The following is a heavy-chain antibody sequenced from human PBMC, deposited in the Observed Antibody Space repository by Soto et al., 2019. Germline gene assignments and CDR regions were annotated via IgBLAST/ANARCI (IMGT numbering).Heavy chain of an antibody. J-gene: IGHJ4*02. D-gene: IGHD3-22*01. CDR2: ISSSSDII. CDR1: GFTFSDYY. V-gene: IGHV3-11*01. Sequence: PGGSLRLSCAASGFTFSDYYMSWIRQAPGKGLEWVSYISSSSDIIYYADSVKGRFTISRDNAQKSLYLQMNSLRAEDTAVYYCARDLGYYDSSGYFDYWGQGTLVTVSS. CDR3: ARDLGYYDSSGYFDY.